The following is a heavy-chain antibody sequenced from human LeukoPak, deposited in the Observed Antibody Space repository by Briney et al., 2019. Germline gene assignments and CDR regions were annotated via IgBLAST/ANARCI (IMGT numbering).Heavy chain of an antibody. CDR2: TSSSGST. Sequence: ASETLSLTCTVSGDSISRYSWSWIRQPPGKGLEWIGFTSSSGSTNYNPSLKSRVTISVDTSKNQFSLKLSSVTAADTAVYYCAAYFDWSRFDPWGQGTLVTVSS. CDR1: GDSISRYS. D-gene: IGHD3-9*01. V-gene: IGHV4-59*08. J-gene: IGHJ5*02. CDR3: AAYFDWSRFDP.